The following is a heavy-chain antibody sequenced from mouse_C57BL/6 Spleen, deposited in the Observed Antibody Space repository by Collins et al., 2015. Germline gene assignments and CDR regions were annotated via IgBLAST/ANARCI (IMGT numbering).Heavy chain of an antibody. CDR2: IYPGSGST. D-gene: IGHD1-1*01. V-gene: IGHV1-55*01. CDR3: ARDTTLKDYYFDY. CDR1: GYTFTSYW. J-gene: IGHJ2*01. Sequence: QVQLQQPGAELVKPGASVKMSCKASGYTFTSYWITWVKQRPGQGLEWIGDIYPGSGSTNYNEKFRSKATLTVDTSSSTAYMQLSSLISEDSAVYYCARDTTLKDYYFDYWGQGTTLTVSS.